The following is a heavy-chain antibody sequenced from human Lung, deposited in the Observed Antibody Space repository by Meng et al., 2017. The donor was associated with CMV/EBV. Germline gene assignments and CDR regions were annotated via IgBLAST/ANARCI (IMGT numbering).Heavy chain of an antibody. Sequence: ASVKVSXKASGYTLTNYYIHWVRQAPGQGLEWMGIINPCDNTTIYEQKFQGRVTMTTDKYTSTVYKELSSRRTDDTALYYCATDLGYGCTWYFQYYFDCWGQRTLVTVSS. V-gene: IGHV1-46*01. D-gene: IGHD5-18*01. CDR2: INPCDNTT. J-gene: IGHJ4*02. CDR3: ATDLGYGCTWYFQYYFDC. CDR1: GYTLTNYY.